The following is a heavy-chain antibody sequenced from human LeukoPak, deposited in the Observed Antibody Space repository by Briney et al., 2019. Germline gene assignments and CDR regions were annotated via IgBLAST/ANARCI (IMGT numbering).Heavy chain of an antibody. CDR2: ISYDGSNK. CDR1: RFTFSTYV. CDR3: AREDAYSRFDAFDI. Sequence: SGGSLRLSCAASRFTFSTYVMHWVRQAPGKGLEWVSVISYDGSNKYYADSVKGRFTISRDNSKNTLYLQMNSLRAEDTAVYYCAREDAYSRFDAFDIWGQGTMVTVSS. D-gene: IGHD5-24*01. J-gene: IGHJ3*02. V-gene: IGHV3-30*03.